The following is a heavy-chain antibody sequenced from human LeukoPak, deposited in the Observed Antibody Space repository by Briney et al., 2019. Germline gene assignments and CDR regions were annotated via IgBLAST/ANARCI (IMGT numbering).Heavy chain of an antibody. J-gene: IGHJ4*02. Sequence: ASAKVSCKASGYTFTSYYMHWVRQAPGQGPEWMGIINPSGGSTSYAQKFQGRVTMTRDTSTSTVYMELSSLRSEDTAVYCCARDDSYGFDYWGQGTLVTVSS. CDR1: GYTFTSYY. CDR3: ARDDSYGFDY. D-gene: IGHD5-18*01. CDR2: INPSGGST. V-gene: IGHV1-46*01.